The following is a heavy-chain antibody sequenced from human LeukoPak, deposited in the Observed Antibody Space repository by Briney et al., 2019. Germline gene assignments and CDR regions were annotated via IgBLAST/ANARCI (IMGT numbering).Heavy chain of an antibody. Sequence: GESLKISCKGSGYRFTSYWFAWVRQVPGKGLEWMGIIYPGDSDTRYSPSFQGQVTISADKSISTAYLQWSSLKASDTAMYYCARQGSYFDYWAQGTLVTVSS. CDR2: IYPGDSDT. CDR3: ARQGSYFDY. CDR1: GYRFTSYW. J-gene: IGHJ4*02. V-gene: IGHV5-51*01.